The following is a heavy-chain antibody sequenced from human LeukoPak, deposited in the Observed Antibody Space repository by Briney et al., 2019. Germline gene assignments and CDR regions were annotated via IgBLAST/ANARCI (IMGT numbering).Heavy chain of an antibody. CDR3: ARVRDGYNYYFDY. CDR2: IYYSGST. J-gene: IGHJ4*02. V-gene: IGHV4-30-4*08. D-gene: IGHD5-24*01. Sequence: SQTLSLTCTVSGGSISSGDYYWSWIRQPPGKGLEWIGYIYYSGSTYYNPSLKSRVTISVDTSKNQFSLKLSSVTAADTAVYYCARVRDGYNYYFDYWGQGTLVTVSS. CDR1: GGSISSGDYY.